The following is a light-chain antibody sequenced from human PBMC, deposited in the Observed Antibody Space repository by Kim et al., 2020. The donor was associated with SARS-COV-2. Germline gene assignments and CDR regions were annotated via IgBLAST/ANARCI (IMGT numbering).Light chain of an antibody. CDR1: QSVNSRF. J-gene: IGKJ4*01. CDR2: STS. V-gene: IGKV3-20*01. Sequence: LSPGERATLSCRASQSVNSRFFAWYQQKPGQAPRLVLYSTSSRASGVPDTFSGTGSGTDFTLTISRLEPDDFAVYYCQHFGNSLTFGGGTKVDIK. CDR3: QHFGNSLT.